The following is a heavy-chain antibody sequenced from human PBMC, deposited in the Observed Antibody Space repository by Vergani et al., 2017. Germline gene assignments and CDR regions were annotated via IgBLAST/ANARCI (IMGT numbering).Heavy chain of an antibody. V-gene: IGHV3-9*01. CDR3: ARDSRPTYYYDSSGYYLVGGAFDI. CDR2: ISWNSGSI. CDR1: GFTFDDYA. D-gene: IGHD3-22*01. Sequence: EVQLVESGGGLVQPGRSLRLSCAASGFTFDDYAMHWVRQAPGKGLEWVSGISWNSGSIGYADSVKGRFTISRDNSKNTLYLQMNSLRAEDTAVYYCARDSRPTYYYDSSGYYLVGGAFDIWGQGTMVTVSS. J-gene: IGHJ3*02.